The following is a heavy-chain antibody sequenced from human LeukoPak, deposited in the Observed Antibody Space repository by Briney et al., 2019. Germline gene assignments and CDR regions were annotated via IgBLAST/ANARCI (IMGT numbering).Heavy chain of an antibody. Sequence: ASVKVSCKASAYTFTSYGISWVRQAPGQGLERMGWISAYNGNTHYAQKLQGRVTMTTDTSTSTAYMELRSLRSDDTAVYYCARGVAARLSSLSFDYWGQGTLVTVSS. J-gene: IGHJ4*02. CDR3: ARGVAARLSSLSFDY. CDR2: ISAYNGNT. D-gene: IGHD6-6*01. CDR1: AYTFTSYG. V-gene: IGHV1-18*01.